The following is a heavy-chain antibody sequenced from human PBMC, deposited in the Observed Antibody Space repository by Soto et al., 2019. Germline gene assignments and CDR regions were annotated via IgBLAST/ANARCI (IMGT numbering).Heavy chain of an antibody. CDR2: RYDDGST. CDR1: GDSIRNRNYY. CDR3: ARGIYVGSSGYYLDF. V-gene: IGHV4-39*01. Sequence: PSETLSLTCTVSGDSIRNRNYYWGWIRQPPGKGLEWIVSRYDDGSTFYNPSLRSRVTISVDTSKKEFSLKMTSVTAAYMAVYYCARGIYVGSSGYYLDFWGQGTLVTVSS. J-gene: IGHJ4*02. D-gene: IGHD3-22*01.